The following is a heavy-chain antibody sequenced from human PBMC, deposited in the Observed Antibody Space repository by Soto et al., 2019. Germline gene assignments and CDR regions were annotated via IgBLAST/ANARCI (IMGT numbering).Heavy chain of an antibody. D-gene: IGHD6-6*01. CDR2: IYYSGST. J-gene: IGHJ4*02. V-gene: IGHV4-39*01. Sequence: SETLSLTCTVSGGSISSSSYYWGWIRQPPGKGLEWIGSIYYSGSTYYNPSLKSRVTISVDTSKNQFSLKLSSVTAADTAVYYCARGYSSSPERPDYWGQGTLVTVSS. CDR1: GGSISSSSYY. CDR3: ARGYSSSPERPDY.